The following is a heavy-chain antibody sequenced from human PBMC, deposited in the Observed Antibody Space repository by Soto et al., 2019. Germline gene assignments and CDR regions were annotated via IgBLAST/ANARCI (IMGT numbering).Heavy chain of an antibody. CDR2: ISFDGDK. D-gene: IGHD2-8*02. V-gene: IGHV3-30*03. CDR3: ARDYARGWCQF. CDR1: GFDFSNSG. Sequence: LRLSCTASGFDFSNSGIQWVRQTPGKGLEWVALISFDGDKYYVDSVKGRFTISRDNPTNTVYLQMNRLRPEDTGVYYCARDYARGWCQFWGQGTLVTVSS. J-gene: IGHJ4*02.